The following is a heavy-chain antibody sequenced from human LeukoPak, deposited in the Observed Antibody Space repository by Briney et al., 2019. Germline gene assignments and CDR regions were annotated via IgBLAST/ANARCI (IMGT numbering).Heavy chain of an antibody. V-gene: IGHV3-7*03. Sequence: QPGGSLRLSCVASGFTFGKYWMSWVRQALGKGLEWVANIKLDGSEKNYVDSVKGRFTVSRDNFKNTLYLQMNSLRAEDTAVYYCAAEDGSGSRGSNYYGMDVWGQGTTVTVSS. J-gene: IGHJ6*02. CDR1: GFTFGKYW. D-gene: IGHD3-10*01. CDR3: AAEDGSGSRGSNYYGMDV. CDR2: IKLDGSEK.